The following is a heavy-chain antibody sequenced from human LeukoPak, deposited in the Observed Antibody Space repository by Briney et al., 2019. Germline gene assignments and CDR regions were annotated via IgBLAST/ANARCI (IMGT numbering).Heavy chain of an antibody. D-gene: IGHD3-10*01. CDR3: ARSRGYGSGSARLDY. J-gene: IGHJ4*02. Sequence: GGSLRLSCAASGFTFNIYAMTWVRQAPGKGLEWVSAISGSGGSTYYADSVRGRFTISRDNSKNTLYVQMNSLRAEDTAVYYCARSRGYGSGSARLDYWGQGNLVTVSS. CDR1: GFTFNIYA. V-gene: IGHV3-23*01. CDR2: ISGSGGST.